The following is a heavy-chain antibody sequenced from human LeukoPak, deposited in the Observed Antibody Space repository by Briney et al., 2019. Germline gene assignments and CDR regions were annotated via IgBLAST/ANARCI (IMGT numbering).Heavy chain of an antibody. CDR2: IYYSGTT. CDR3: ARDQGTSPPSSYYYYYMDV. V-gene: IGHV4-61*08. CDR1: GGSISSGDYY. J-gene: IGHJ6*03. D-gene: IGHD2-2*01. Sequence: PSQTLSLTCTVSGGSISSGDYYWSWIRQPPGKGLEWLGYIYYSGTTNYNPSLKSRVTISVDRSKNQFSLNLSSVTAADTAVYYCARDQGTSPPSSYYYYYMDVWGKGTSVTVSS.